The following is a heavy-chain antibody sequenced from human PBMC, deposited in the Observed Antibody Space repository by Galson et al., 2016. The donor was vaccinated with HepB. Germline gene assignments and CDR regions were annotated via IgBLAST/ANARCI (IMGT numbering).Heavy chain of an antibody. CDR1: GFSLSTSGVG. J-gene: IGHJ6*02. CDR2: IYWDDDK. CDR3: AHGYSSSSENYYYYGMDV. V-gene: IGHV2-5*02. Sequence: PALVKPTQTLTLTCTFSGFSLSTSGVGVGWIRQPPGKALEWLALIYWDDDKRYSPSLKGRLTITKDTSKNQVVLTMTNMDPVDTATYYCAHGYSSSSENYYYYGMDVWGQGTTVTVSS. D-gene: IGHD6-13*01.